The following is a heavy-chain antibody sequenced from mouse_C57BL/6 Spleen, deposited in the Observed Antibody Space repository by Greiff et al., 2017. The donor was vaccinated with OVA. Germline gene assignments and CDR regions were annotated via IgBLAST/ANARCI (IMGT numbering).Heavy chain of an antibody. V-gene: IGHV1-50*01. Sequence: QVQLQQPGAELVKPGASVKLSCKASGYTFTSYWMQWVKQRPGQGLEWIGEIDPSDSYTNYNQKFKGKATLTVDTSSSTAYMQLSSLTSEDSAVYYCARKGKPYYAMDYWGQGTSVTVSS. CDR2: IDPSDSYT. CDR1: GYTFTSYW. CDR3: ARKGKPYYAMDY. J-gene: IGHJ4*01.